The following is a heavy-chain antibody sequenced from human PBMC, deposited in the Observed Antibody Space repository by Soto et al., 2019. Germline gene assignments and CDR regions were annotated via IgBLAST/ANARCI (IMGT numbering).Heavy chain of an antibody. J-gene: IGHJ4*02. CDR3: ARVGGDDSSGYGLYFDY. V-gene: IGHV4-59*01. CDR1: SSSISSYY. Sequence: KPSETLSLTCTVASSSISSYYWSWIRQPPGKGLEWIGYIYYSGSTNYNPSLKSRVTISVDTSKNQFSLKLSSVTAADTAVYYCARVGGDDSSGYGLYFDYWGQGTLVTVSS. CDR2: IYYSGST. D-gene: IGHD3-22*01.